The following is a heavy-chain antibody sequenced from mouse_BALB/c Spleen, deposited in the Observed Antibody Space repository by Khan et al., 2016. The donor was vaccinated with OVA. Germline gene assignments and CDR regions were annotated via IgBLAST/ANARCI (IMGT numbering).Heavy chain of an antibody. J-gene: IGHJ3*01. D-gene: IGHD2-12*01. Sequence: QVQLKQSGAELVRPGVSVKISCKGSGYTFTDFTMHWVKQSHAKSLEWIGVISTYYGDVTYNQKFKGKATMTVDKSSSTAYMELARLTSEDSAIYYWARGGGGDSFAYWGQGTLVTVSA. CDR3: ARGGGGDSFAY. CDR1: GYTFTDFT. V-gene: IGHV1S137*01. CDR2: ISTYYGDV.